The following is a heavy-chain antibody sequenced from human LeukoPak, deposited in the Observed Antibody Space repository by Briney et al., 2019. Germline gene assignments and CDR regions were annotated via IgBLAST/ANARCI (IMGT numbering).Heavy chain of an antibody. CDR3: ARAPLRTGTTYYYYYMDV. CDR1: GGSISSYY. V-gene: IGHV4-4*07. Sequence: SETLSLTYTVSGGSISSYYWSWIRQPAGKGLEWIGRIYTSGSTNYNPSLKSRVTMSVDTSKNQFSLKLSSVTAADTAVYYCARAPLRTGTTYYYYYMDVWGKGTTVTVSS. D-gene: IGHD1-1*01. J-gene: IGHJ6*03. CDR2: IYTSGST.